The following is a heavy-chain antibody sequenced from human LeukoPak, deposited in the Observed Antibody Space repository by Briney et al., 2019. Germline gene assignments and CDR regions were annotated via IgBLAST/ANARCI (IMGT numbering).Heavy chain of an antibody. D-gene: IGHD3-3*01. CDR1: GFTFSRYW. J-gene: IGHJ4*02. CDR3: ARANYDFWSGYPDY. Sequence: PGGSLRLSCAASGFTFSRYWMSWVRQAPGKGLEWVSSISSSSSYIYYADSVKGRFTISRDNAKNSLYLQMNSLRAEDTAVYYCARANYDFWSGYPDYWGQGTLVTVSS. V-gene: IGHV3-21*01. CDR2: ISSSSSYI.